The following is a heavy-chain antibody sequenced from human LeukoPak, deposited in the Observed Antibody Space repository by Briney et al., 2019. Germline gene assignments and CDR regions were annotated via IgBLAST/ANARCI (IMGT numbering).Heavy chain of an antibody. D-gene: IGHD5-24*01. Sequence: SETLSLTCTVSGASISSYYWSWLRQPPGKGLEWIRHIFYSGNTNYNPSLKSRVTISVDTSKNQFSLNLSSVTPADTAAYFCAKGDGYNRYWGQGTLVTVSS. J-gene: IGHJ4*02. CDR1: GASISSYY. CDR2: IFYSGNT. V-gene: IGHV4-59*01. CDR3: AKGDGYNRY.